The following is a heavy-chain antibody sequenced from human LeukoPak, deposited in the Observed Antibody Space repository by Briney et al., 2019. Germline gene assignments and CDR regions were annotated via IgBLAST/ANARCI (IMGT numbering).Heavy chain of an antibody. D-gene: IGHD1-26*01. J-gene: IGHJ4*02. CDR1: GYTFNSLG. CDR2: ISPYEGNT. V-gene: IGHV1-18*01. Sequence: GASVKVSCKASGYTFNSLGISWVRQAPGQGLEWIGWISPYEGNTNYAQKFQGRVTMTTDTSTSTAYMKLWSLRSDDTAVYYCARASRYSGSYPLGYWGQGTLVTVSS. CDR3: ARASRYSGSYPLGY.